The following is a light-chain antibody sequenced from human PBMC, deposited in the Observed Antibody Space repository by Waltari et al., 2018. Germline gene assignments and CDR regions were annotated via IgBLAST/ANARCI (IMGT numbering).Light chain of an antibody. Sequence: QSALTQPASVSGSPGPSITISCTGTSTDVGFYDFVSGFQQHPGKAPKVMISKVNNRPSGVSNRFSGSKSANTASLTISGLQAEDEADYYCSSYTRRSYWVFGGGTQLTVL. CDR3: SSYTRRSYWV. V-gene: IGLV2-14*01. CDR2: KVN. CDR1: STDVGFYDF. J-gene: IGLJ3*02.